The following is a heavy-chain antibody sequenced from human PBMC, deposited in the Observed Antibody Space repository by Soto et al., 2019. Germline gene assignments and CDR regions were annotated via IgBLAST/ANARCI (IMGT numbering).Heavy chain of an antibody. V-gene: IGHV1-18*01. D-gene: IGHD3-16*01. CDR3: ARDPAGDYVWGSYPPDY. CDR2: ISAYNGNT. J-gene: IGHJ4*02. CDR1: GYTFTSYG. Sequence: QVQLVQSGAEVKKPGASVKVSCKASGYTFTSYGISWVRQAPGQGLEWMGWISAYNGNTNYAQKLQGRVTMTTDTATSTAYMELRSLRSDDTAVYYCARDPAGDYVWGSYPPDYWGQGTLVTVSS.